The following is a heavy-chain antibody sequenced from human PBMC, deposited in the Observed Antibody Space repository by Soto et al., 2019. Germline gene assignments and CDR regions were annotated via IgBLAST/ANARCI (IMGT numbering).Heavy chain of an antibody. J-gene: IGHJ4*02. D-gene: IGHD3-3*01. CDR3: ARAPVGLDTISYFDY. CDR2: IYYSGHT. CDR1: GGSITSGDNY. Sequence: SETLSLTCTVSGGSITSGDNYWSWIRQPPGKGLEWIGYIYYSGHTYYNPSLESRMHMSLDATRNHYSLRLTSVTAADTAVYFCARAPVGLDTISYFDYWGQGKLVTVSS. V-gene: IGHV4-30-4*01.